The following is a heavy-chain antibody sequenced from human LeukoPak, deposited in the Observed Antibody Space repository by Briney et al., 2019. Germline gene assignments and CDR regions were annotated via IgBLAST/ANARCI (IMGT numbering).Heavy chain of an antibody. D-gene: IGHD2-15*01. CDR1: GYTFTGYY. CDR3: ARDMVVGFVVAATWFDP. CDR2: INPNSGGT. J-gene: IGHJ5*02. Sequence: GASVKVSCKASGYTFTGYYMHWVRQAPGQGLEWMGWINPNSGGTNYAQKFQGRVTMTRDTSIGTAYMELSRLRSDDTAVYYCARDMVVGFVVAATWFDPWGQGTLVTVSS. V-gene: IGHV1-2*02.